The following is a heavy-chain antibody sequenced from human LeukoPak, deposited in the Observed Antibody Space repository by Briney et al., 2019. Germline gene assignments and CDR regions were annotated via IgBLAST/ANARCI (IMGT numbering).Heavy chain of an antibody. CDR1: EFTFSNYA. V-gene: IGHV3-23*01. CDR2: IVGSGGST. CDR3: AKWGDYDILTGYYDSDY. Sequence: PGASLRLSCAASEFTFSNYAMSAIRHSPGKGLEWISPIVGSGGSTYSEDSVKGRFTISRDNPKNKLYLQMNRLRAEDTAVYYCAKWGDYDILTGYYDSDYWGQGTLVTVSS. D-gene: IGHD3-9*01. J-gene: IGHJ4*02.